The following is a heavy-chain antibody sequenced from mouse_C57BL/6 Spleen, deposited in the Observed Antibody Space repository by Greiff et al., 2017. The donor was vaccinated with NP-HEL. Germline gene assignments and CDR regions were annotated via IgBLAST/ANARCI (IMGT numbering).Heavy chain of an antibody. J-gene: IGHJ1*03. V-gene: IGHV1-78*01. CDR3: AKNLITTVVVHGGYFDV. CDR1: GYTFTDHT. Sequence: VKLMESDAELVKPGASVKISCKVSGYTFTDHTIHWMKQRPEQGLEWIGYIYPRDGSTKYNEKFKGKATLTAYKSSSTAYMQLNSLTSEDSAVYFCAKNLITTVVVHGGYFDVWGTGTTVTVSS. D-gene: IGHD1-1*01. CDR2: IYPRDGST.